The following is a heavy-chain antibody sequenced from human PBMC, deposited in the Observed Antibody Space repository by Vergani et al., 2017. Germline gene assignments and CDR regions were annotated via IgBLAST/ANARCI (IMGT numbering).Heavy chain of an antibody. D-gene: IGHD2-2*02. CDR2: IYSGGST. V-gene: IGHV3-66*02. J-gene: IGHJ6*03. CDR3: TTLPAAIPPFYYYCYMDV. Sequence: VQLVESGGGVVQPGRSLRLSCAASGFTVSSNYMSWVRQAPGKGLEWVSVIYSGGSTYYADSVKGRFTISRDNSKNTLYLQMNSLRAEDTAVYYCTTLPAAIPPFYYYCYMDVWGKGTTVTVSS. CDR1: GFTVSSNY.